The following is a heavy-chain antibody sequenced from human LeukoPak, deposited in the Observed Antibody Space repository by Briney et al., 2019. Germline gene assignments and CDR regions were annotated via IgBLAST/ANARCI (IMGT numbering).Heavy chain of an antibody. J-gene: IGHJ5*02. CDR2: IYYSGST. Sequence: SETLSLTCTVSGGSISSGGYYWSWIRQHPGKGLEWIGYIYYSGSTYYNPSLKSRVTISVDTSKNQFSLKLSSVTAADTAVYYCARVRNLNWFDPWGQGTLVTVSS. V-gene: IGHV4-31*03. CDR3: ARVRNLNWFDP. CDR1: GGSISSGGYY.